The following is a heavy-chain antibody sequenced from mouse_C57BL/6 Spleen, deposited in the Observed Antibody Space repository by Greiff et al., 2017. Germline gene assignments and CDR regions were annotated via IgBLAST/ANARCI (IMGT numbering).Heavy chain of an antibody. V-gene: IGHV1-82*01. CDR2: IYPGDGDT. CDR1: GYAFSSSW. Sequence: VKLMESGPELVKPGASVKISCKASGYAFSSSWMNWVKQRPGKGLEWIGRIYPGDGDTNYNGKFKGKATLTADKSSSTAYMQLSSLTSEDSAVYFCARRGFGYGSSFFDYWGQGTTRTVSS. D-gene: IGHD1-1*01. J-gene: IGHJ2*01. CDR3: ARRGFGYGSSFFDY.